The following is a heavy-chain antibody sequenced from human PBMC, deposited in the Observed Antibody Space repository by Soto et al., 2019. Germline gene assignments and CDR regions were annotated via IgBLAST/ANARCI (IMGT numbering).Heavy chain of an antibody. D-gene: IGHD6-13*01. Sequence: GGSLRLSCAASGFTFSSYAMHWVRQARGKGLGWVAVISYDGSNKYYADSVKGRFTISRDNSKNTLYLQMNSRRTEDTAVYYCARPTAAGGSYYYYGMDVWGQGTTVTVSS. V-gene: IGHV3-30-3*01. CDR3: ARPTAAGGSYYYYGMDV. J-gene: IGHJ6*02. CDR2: ISYDGSNK. CDR1: GFTFSSYA.